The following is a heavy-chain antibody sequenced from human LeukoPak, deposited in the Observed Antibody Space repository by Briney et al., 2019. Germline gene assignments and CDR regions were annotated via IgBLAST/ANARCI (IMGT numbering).Heavy chain of an antibody. Sequence: GGSLRLACAASGFTFSSYGMSWVRQAPGKGLEWVSAISGSGDRTYYADSVKGRFTISRDNSKNTLYLHMNSLRAEDTAVYYCASAGYSFGAFFDWGQGTLVTVSS. CDR2: ISGSGDRT. CDR3: ASAGYSFGAFFD. J-gene: IGHJ4*02. V-gene: IGHV3-23*01. D-gene: IGHD5-18*01. CDR1: GFTFSSYG.